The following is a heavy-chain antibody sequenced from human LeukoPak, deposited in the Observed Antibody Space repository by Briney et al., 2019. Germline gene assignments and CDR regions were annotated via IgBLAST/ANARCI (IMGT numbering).Heavy chain of an antibody. V-gene: IGHV4-38-2*02. J-gene: IGHJ1*01. CDR2: IYHSGNT. D-gene: IGHD4-17*01. CDR3: VRAGPQYGDPEYSQH. CDR1: DYSITSGYY. Sequence: SETLSLTCSVSDYSITSGYYWGWIRQPPGKGLEWIGSIYHSGNTYTSPSLKSRVTMSVDTSKNQFSLKLSSVTAADAAVYYCVRAGPQYGDPEYSQHWGQGTLVTVSS.